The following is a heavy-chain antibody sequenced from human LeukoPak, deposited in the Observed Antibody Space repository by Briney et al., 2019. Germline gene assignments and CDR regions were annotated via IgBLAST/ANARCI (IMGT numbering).Heavy chain of an antibody. D-gene: IGHD1-26*01. CDR3: AKGGEWELDWFDP. J-gene: IGHJ5*02. CDR2: IYPGDSDT. Sequence: GESLKISCKASGYSFTTHWIGWVRQMPGKGLEWMGIIYPGDSDTRYSPSFQGHVTISADKSISTAYLQWSSLKASDTAMYYCAKGGEWELDWFDPWGQGTLVTVSS. V-gene: IGHV5-51*01. CDR1: GYSFTTHW.